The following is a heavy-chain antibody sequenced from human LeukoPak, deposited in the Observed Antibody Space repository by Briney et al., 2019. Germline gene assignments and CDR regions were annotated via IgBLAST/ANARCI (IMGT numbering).Heavy chain of an antibody. CDR1: GFIFSSYW. V-gene: IGHV3-74*01. D-gene: IGHD6-13*01. CDR3: ARETIAAAGNYWFDP. Sequence: GGSLRLSCAASGFIFSSYWMSWVRQAPGKGLVWVSRINNDGSSTSYADSVKGRFTISRDNAKNTLYLQMNSLRAEDTAVYYCARETIAAAGNYWFDPWGQGTLVTVSS. J-gene: IGHJ5*02. CDR2: INNDGSST.